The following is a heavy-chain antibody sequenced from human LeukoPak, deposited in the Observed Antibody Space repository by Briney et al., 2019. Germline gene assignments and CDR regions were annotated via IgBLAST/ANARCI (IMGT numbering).Heavy chain of an antibody. J-gene: IGHJ4*02. CDR1: GYTFTSYG. Sequence: ASVKVSCKASGYTFTSYGISWVRQAPGQGLEWMGWISAYNGNTNYAQKLQGRVTMTTDTSTSTAYMELRSLRSDDTAVYYCARLGVKIYDSSPGRYPDYWGQGTLVTVSS. D-gene: IGHD3-22*01. CDR2: ISAYNGNT. CDR3: ARLGVKIYDSSPGRYPDY. V-gene: IGHV1-18*01.